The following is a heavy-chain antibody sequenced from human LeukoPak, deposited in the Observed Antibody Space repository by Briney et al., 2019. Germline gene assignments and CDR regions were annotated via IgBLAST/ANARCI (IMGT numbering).Heavy chain of an antibody. V-gene: IGHV3-7*01. Sequence: GGSLRLSCAASGFTFSIYWMSWVRQAPGKGLEWVANIKQDGREKYYVDSMKGRFTISRDNAKNSLYLQMNSLRAEDTAVYYCAIDLYYGSGTPPSSFDYWGQGTLVTVSS. CDR1: GFTFSIYW. D-gene: IGHD3-10*01. J-gene: IGHJ4*02. CDR2: IKQDGREK. CDR3: AIDLYYGSGTPPSSFDY.